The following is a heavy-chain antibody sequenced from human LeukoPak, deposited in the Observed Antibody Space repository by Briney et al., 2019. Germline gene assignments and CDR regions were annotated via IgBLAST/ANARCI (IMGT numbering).Heavy chain of an antibody. D-gene: IGHD5-18*01. Sequence: VASVTVSCKVSGYTLTELSMHWVRQAPGKGLEWMGGFDPEDGETIYAQEFQGRVTMTEDTSTDTAYMELSSLRSEDTAVYYCATAPWDGYGRFDYWGQGTLVTVSS. CDR3: ATAPWDGYGRFDY. CDR2: FDPEDGET. J-gene: IGHJ4*02. V-gene: IGHV1-24*01. CDR1: GYTLTELS.